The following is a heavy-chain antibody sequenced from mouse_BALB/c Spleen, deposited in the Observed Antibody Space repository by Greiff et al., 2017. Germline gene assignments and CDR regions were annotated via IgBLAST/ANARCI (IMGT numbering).Heavy chain of an antibody. J-gene: IGHJ4*01. CDR1: GYTFTSYY. CDR2: INPSNGGT. CDR3: TRRRVYYAMDY. Sequence: QFQQQQSGAELVKPGASVKLSCKASGYTFTSYYMYWVKQRPGQGLEWIGEINPSNGGTNFNEKFKSKATLTVDKSSSTAYMQLSSLTSEDSAVYYCTRRRVYYAMDYWGQGTSVTVSS. V-gene: IGHV1S81*02.